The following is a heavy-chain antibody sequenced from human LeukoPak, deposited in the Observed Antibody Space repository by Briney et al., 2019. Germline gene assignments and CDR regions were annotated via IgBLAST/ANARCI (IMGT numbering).Heavy chain of an antibody. CDR3: ARDPDGYNYFDY. D-gene: IGHD5-24*01. Sequence: PGGSLRLSCAASGFTVSSNYMSWVRQAPGKGLEWVSVIYSGGSTYYADSVKGRFTISRDNSKNTLYLQMNSLRAEDTAVYYCARDPDGYNYFDYWGQGTLVTVSS. J-gene: IGHJ4*02. V-gene: IGHV3-53*01. CDR1: GFTVSSNY. CDR2: IYSGGST.